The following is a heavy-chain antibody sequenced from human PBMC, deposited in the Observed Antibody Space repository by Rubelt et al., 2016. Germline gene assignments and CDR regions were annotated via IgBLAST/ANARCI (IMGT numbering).Heavy chain of an antibody. CDR2: IHYSGST. CDR3: ARGLDSTKTGAD. V-gene: IGHV4-59*08. CDR1: GGSISSYY. Sequence: QVQLQESGPGLVKASETLSLTCTVSGGSISSYYWSWIRQPPGKGPEWIGYIHYSGSTNYNPSLKSRVTLLVDTSKNQFSLKRSSVTAADTAVYYCARGLDSTKTGADWGQGTLVTGSS. J-gene: IGHJ4*02. D-gene: IGHD3-10*01.